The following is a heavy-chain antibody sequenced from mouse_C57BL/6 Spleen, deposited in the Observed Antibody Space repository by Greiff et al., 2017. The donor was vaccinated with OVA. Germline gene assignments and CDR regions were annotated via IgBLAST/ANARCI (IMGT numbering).Heavy chain of an antibody. CDR1: GFTFSNYW. Sequence: EVKLVESGGGLVQPGGSMKLSCVASGFTFSNYWMNWVRQSPEKGLEWVAQIRLKSDNYATHYAESVKGRFTISRDDSKSSVYLQMNNLRAEDTGIYYCTVYYVWFAYWGQGTLVTVSA. J-gene: IGHJ3*01. D-gene: IGHD1-1*01. V-gene: IGHV6-3*01. CDR2: IRLKSDNYAT. CDR3: TVYYVWFAY.